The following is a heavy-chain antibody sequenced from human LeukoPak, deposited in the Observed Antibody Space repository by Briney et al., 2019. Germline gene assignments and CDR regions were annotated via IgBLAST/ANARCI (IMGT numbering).Heavy chain of an antibody. Sequence: GGSLRLSCAASGFTFDDYAMHWVRQAPGKGLEWVSGISWNSGSIGYADSVKGRFTISRDNAKNSLYLQMNSLRAEDTALYYCAKVDSSGWYGYWGQGTLVTVSS. CDR3: AKVDSSGWYGY. D-gene: IGHD6-19*01. V-gene: IGHV3-9*01. CDR2: ISWNSGSI. J-gene: IGHJ4*02. CDR1: GFTFDDYA.